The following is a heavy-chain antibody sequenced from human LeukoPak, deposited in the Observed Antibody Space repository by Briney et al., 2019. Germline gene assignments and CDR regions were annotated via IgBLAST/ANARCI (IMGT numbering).Heavy chain of an antibody. CDR3: ATRPPTYYYDSSGYYYD. CDR1: GFTFSSYW. V-gene: IGHV3-7*01. J-gene: IGHJ4*02. CDR2: IKQDGSEK. Sequence: GGSLRLSCAASGFTFSSYWMSWVRQAPGKGLEWVANIKQDGSEKYYVDSVKGRFTISRDNAKNSLYLQLNSLRAEDTAVYYCATRPPTYYYDSSGYYYDWGQGTLVTVSS. D-gene: IGHD3-22*01.